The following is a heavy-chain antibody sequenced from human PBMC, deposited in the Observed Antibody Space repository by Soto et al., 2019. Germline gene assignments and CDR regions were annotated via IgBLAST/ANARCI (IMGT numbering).Heavy chain of an antibody. Sequence: PGGSLRLSCAASGVAISYTYMSWVRQAPEKGLEWVSIIYRDGNTHYSDSVEGRFTISRDKSKNTLYLQMDRLRAEDTAIYYCATIPAAKYYYFDYWGQGTQVTVS. J-gene: IGHJ4*02. V-gene: IGHV3-66*01. CDR2: IYRDGNT. D-gene: IGHD3-10*01. CDR3: ATIPAAKYYYFDY. CDR1: GVAISYTY.